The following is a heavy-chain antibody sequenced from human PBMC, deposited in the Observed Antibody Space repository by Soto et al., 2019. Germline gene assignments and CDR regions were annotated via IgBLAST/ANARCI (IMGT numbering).Heavy chain of an antibody. D-gene: IGHD3-16*01. CDR3: ARSAPMDAGDKYYYDF. CDR2: IIPFFGTA. J-gene: IGHJ4*02. V-gene: IGHV1-69*13. CDR1: GGTFSTFG. Sequence: SVKVSCKASGGTFSTFGISWVRQAAGQGLEWMGGIIPFFGTAKYSQKFEDRISITADESTNTVYMDLRSLTSEDTAIYYCARSAPMDAGDKYYYDFWGQGALVTVSS.